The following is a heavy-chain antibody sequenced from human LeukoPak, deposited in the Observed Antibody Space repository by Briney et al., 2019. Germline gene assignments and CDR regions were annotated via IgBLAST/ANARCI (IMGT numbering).Heavy chain of an antibody. CDR1: GFTFSDYW. J-gene: IGHJ5*02. V-gene: IGHV3-7*01. CDR2: IKEDGSDK. CDR3: VRDKDPTMVRGATNWFDP. Sequence: GGSLRLSCAVSGFTFSDYWMTWVRQAPGRRLEWVANIKEDGSDKQYVDSVQGRFTISRDNAENSLYLQMNSLRAEDTAVYYCVRDKDPTMVRGATNWFDPWGQGTLVTVSS. D-gene: IGHD3-10*01.